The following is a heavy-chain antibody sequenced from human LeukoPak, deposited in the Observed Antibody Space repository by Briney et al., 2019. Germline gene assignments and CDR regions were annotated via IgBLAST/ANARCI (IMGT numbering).Heavy chain of an antibody. V-gene: IGHV4-59*01. J-gene: IGHJ3*02. CDR1: GGSISSYY. CDR2: IYYGGST. Sequence: SETLSLTCTVSGGSISSYYWSWIRQPPGKGLEWIGYIYYGGSTNYNPSLKSRVTISVDTSKNQPSLKLSSVTAADTAAYYCARSTIAAPHAFDIWGQGTMVTVSS. D-gene: IGHD6-6*01. CDR3: ARSTIAAPHAFDI.